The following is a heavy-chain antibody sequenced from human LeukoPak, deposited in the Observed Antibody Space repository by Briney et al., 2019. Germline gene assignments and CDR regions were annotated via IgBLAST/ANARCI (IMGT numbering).Heavy chain of an antibody. CDR2: MDHRGSI. D-gene: IGHD3-22*01. Sequence: SSETLSLTCVVNGGSFTDYYWTWIRQAPGNGLEWVGDMDHRGSINYNPSLKSRVTISVDTSKNQFSLRLSSVTAADTAVYYCARGLVVVTMTSSIMDVWGQGTLVTVSS. V-gene: IGHV4-34*01. J-gene: IGHJ4*02. CDR1: GGSFTDYY. CDR3: ARGLVVVTMTSSIMDV.